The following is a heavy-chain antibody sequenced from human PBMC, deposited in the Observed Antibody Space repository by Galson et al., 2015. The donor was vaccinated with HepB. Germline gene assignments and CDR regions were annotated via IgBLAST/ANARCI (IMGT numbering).Heavy chain of an antibody. J-gene: IGHJ6*02. CDR2: IDPSDSYT. Sequence: QSGAEVKKPGESLRISCKGSGYSFTSYWISWVRQMPGKGLEWMGRIDPSDSYTNYSPSFQGHVTISADKSISTAYLQWSSLKASDTAMYYCARHWRAAAGKGGGYGMDVWGQGTTVTVSS. CDR3: ARHWRAAAGKGGGYGMDV. CDR1: GYSFTSYW. V-gene: IGHV5-10-1*01. D-gene: IGHD6-13*01.